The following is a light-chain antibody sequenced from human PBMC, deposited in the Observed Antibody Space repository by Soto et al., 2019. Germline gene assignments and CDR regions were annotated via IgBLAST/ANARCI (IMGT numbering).Light chain of an antibody. CDR1: SSNIGAGYD. CDR2: GNS. Sequence: QSVLTQPPSVSGAPGQRVTISCTGSSSNIGAGYDVHWYQQLPGTAPKLLIYGNSNRPSGVPDRFSGSKSGNTASLTISGLQAEDEADYYCCSYAGSYTKVFGGGTKVTVL. V-gene: IGLV1-40*01. J-gene: IGLJ2*01. CDR3: CSYAGSYTKV.